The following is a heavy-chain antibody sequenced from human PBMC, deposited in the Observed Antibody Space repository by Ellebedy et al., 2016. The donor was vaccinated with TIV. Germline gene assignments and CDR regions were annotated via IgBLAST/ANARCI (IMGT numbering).Heavy chain of an antibody. D-gene: IGHD2-2*01. CDR3: TTQYCSGTSCTSFDC. CDR1: GFTFSSAW. CDR2: IKSKVDGGTT. Sequence: GGSLRLXXAASGFTFSSAWLTWVRQAPGKGLEWVGRIKSKVDGGTTDYAAPVKGRFTISRDDSKNTLYLQMNSLKTDDTAVYYCTTQYCSGTSCTSFDCWGQGTLVTVSS. V-gene: IGHV3-15*01. J-gene: IGHJ4*02.